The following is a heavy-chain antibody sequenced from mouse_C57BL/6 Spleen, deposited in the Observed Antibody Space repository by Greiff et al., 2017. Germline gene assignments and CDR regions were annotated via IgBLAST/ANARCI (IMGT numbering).Heavy chain of an antibody. CDR3: ARRNYYGSSYWYFDV. J-gene: IGHJ1*03. V-gene: IGHV1-69*01. CDR1: GYTFTSYW. CDR2: IDPSDSYT. D-gene: IGHD1-1*01. Sequence: QVQLQQPGAELVMPGASVKLSCKASGYTFTSYWMHWVKQSPGQGLEWIGEIDPSDSYTNYNQKFKGKSTLTVDKSSSTAYMQLSSLTSEDSAVYYCARRNYYGSSYWYFDVWGTGTTVTVSS.